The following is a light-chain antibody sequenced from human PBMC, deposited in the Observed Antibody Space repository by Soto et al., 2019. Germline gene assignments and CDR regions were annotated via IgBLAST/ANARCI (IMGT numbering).Light chain of an antibody. V-gene: IGKV3-20*01. CDR3: QQYGGSRWT. J-gene: IGKJ1*01. CDR1: QSVASIY. CDR2: GAS. Sequence: EIVLTQSPGTLSLSPGERATLSCRASQSVASIYLAWYQQKPGQAPRLLIYGASTRATGIPDRFSGSGSGTDFTLTIGRLEPEDSAVYYCQQYGGSRWTFGQGTKVEIK.